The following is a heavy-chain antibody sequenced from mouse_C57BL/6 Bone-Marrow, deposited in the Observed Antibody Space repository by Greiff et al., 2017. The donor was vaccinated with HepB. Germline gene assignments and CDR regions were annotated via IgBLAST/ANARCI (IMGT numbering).Heavy chain of an antibody. D-gene: IGHD2-10*02. CDR1: GYTFTSYT. J-gene: IGHJ4*01. CDR3: ARRGYGNDVYYAMDY. Sequence: QVQLQQSGAELARPGASVKMSCKASGYTFTSYTMHWVQQRPGQGLEWIGYINPSSGYTKYNQKFKDKATLTADQSSSTAYMQLSSLTSEDSAVYYGARRGYGNDVYYAMDYWGQGTSVTVSS. V-gene: IGHV1-4*01. CDR2: INPSSGYT.